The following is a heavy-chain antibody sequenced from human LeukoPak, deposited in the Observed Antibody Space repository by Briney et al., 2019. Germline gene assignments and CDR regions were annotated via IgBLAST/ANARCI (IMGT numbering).Heavy chain of an antibody. V-gene: IGHV1-18*01. CDR2: ISAYNGNT. D-gene: IGHD3-22*01. Sequence: ASVKVSCKASGYTFTSYGISWVRQAPGQGLEWMGWISAYNGNTNYAQKLQGRVTMTTDTSTSTAYMGLRSLRSDDTAVYYCARDLWNFYDDSGYNRDFDSWGQGTLVTVSS. J-gene: IGHJ5*01. CDR1: GYTFTSYG. CDR3: ARDLWNFYDDSGYNRDFDS.